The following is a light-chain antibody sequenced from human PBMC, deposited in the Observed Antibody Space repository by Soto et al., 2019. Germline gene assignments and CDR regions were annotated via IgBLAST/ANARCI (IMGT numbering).Light chain of an antibody. J-gene: IGLJ1*01. CDR2: DSN. CDR1: SSDVGNYIF. CDR3: VSYTTSAAYV. Sequence: QSVLTQPASVSGSPGQSITISCTGTSSDVGNYIFVSWYRQQPGKAPKLMIYDSNKRPSGVSNRLSGSKSGNTASLTISGRQAEDEADYYCVSYTTSAAYVVGTGTKLAVL. V-gene: IGLV2-14*02.